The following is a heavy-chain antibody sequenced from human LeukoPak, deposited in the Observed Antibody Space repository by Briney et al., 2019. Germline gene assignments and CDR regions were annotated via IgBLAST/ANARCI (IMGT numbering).Heavy chain of an antibody. Sequence: PSETLSLTCSVSGDSITNINYYWGWIRQPPGKGLEWIATVYYTATTYSNPSLKSRVTISVDSSKNEVSLKVTSVTAADTAVYYCARDPVAGTGTDTWGQGTLVTVSS. J-gene: IGHJ5*02. CDR3: ARDPVAGTGTDT. CDR1: GDSITNINYY. V-gene: IGHV4-39*07. D-gene: IGHD6-13*01. CDR2: VYYTATT.